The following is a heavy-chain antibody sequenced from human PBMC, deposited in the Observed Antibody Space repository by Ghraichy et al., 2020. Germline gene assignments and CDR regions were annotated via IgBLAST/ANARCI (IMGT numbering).Heavy chain of an antibody. J-gene: IGHJ4*02. CDR3: ARDLLLGDYYDSSGPVPDY. D-gene: IGHD3-22*01. Sequence: GESLRLSCAASGFTFSSYWMSWVRQAPGKGLEWVANIKQDGSEKYYVDSVKGRFTISRDNAKNSLYLQMNSLRAEDTAVYYCARDLLLGDYYDSSGPVPDYWGQGTLVTVSS. V-gene: IGHV3-7*01. CDR1: GFTFSSYW. CDR2: IKQDGSEK.